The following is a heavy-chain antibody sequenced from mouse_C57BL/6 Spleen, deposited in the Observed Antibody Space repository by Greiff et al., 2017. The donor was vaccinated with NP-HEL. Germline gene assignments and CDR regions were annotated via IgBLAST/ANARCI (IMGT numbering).Heavy chain of an antibody. D-gene: IGHD1-1*01. Sequence: VQLKQSGAELVRPGASVKLSCTASGFNIKDDYMHWVKQRPEQGLEWIGWIDPENGDTEYASKFQGKATITADTYSNTAYLQLSSLTSEDTAVYYCTTGFITTVVPFAYWSHGTLGTVSA. CDR1: GFNIKDDY. V-gene: IGHV14-4*01. CDR2: IDPENGDT. CDR3: TTGFITTVVPFAY. J-gene: IGHJ3*01.